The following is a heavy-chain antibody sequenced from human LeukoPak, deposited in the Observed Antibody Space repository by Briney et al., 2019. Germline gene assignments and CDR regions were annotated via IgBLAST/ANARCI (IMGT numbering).Heavy chain of an antibody. CDR1: GFTFSSYG. V-gene: IGHV3-7*01. CDR2: IMQDGSEK. CDR3: AREYTMVRGVILYYYMDV. D-gene: IGHD3-10*01. Sequence: GGTLRLSCAASGFTFSSYGMSWVRQAPGKGLEWVANIMQDGSEKYYVDSVKGRFTISRDNAKNSLYLQMNSLRAEDTAVYYCAREYTMVRGVILYYYMDVWGKGTTVTISS. J-gene: IGHJ6*03.